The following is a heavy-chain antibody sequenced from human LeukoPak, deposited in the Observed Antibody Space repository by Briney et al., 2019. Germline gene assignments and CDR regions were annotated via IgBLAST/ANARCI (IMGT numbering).Heavy chain of an antibody. CDR3: ARDGELLFSG. V-gene: IGHV1-46*01. J-gene: IGHJ4*02. D-gene: IGHD1-26*01. CDR1: GYTFTSYY. Sequence: ASVKVSCKASGYTFTSYYMHWVRQAPGQGLEWMGLINPTGGSTGYAQKFQGRVTLTRDMSTSTDYLELSSLRSEDTAVYYCARDGELLFSGWGQGTLVTVSS. CDR2: INPTGGST.